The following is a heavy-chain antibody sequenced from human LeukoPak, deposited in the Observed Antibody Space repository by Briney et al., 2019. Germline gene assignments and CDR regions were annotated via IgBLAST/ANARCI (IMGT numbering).Heavy chain of an antibody. D-gene: IGHD2-2*01. Sequence: SVKVSCKASGGTFSSYAISWVRQAPGQGLEWMGGIIPIFGTANYAQKFQGRVTITADESTSAAYMELSSLRSEDTAVYYCARESRPGSTSYFDYWGQGTLVTVSS. CDR2: IIPIFGTA. CDR3: ARESRPGSTSYFDY. CDR1: GGTFSSYA. J-gene: IGHJ4*02. V-gene: IGHV1-69*13.